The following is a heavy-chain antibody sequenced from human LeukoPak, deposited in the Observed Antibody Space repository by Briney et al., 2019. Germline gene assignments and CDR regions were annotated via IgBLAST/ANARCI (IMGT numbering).Heavy chain of an antibody. Sequence: SETLSLTCTVSGGSISSYYWSWIRQPPGKGLEWIGEINHSGSTNYNPSLKSRVTISVDTSKNQFSLKLSSVTAADTAVYYCARTSIYYDSSGYRSWGQGTLVTVSS. CDR3: ARTSIYYDSSGYRS. J-gene: IGHJ5*02. V-gene: IGHV4-34*01. D-gene: IGHD3-22*01. CDR2: INHSGST. CDR1: GGSISSYY.